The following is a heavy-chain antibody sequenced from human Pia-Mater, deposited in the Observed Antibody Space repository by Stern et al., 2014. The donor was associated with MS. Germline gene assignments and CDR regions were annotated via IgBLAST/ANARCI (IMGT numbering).Heavy chain of an antibody. V-gene: IGHV3-23*04. CDR3: ARGWGES. J-gene: IGHJ5*02. CDR1: GFTFSSSM. D-gene: IGHD3-16*01. CDR2: ITGSGT. Sequence: EDQLVESGGGLVQPGGSLRLSCVASGFTFSSSMMTWVRQAPGKGLEWVSVITGSGTYYADSVKGRFTVSRDTSKNTVYLQMNRLRVEDAALYYCARGWGESWGQGALVTVSS.